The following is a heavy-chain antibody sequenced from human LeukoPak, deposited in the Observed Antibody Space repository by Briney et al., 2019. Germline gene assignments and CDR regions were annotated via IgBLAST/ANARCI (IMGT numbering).Heavy chain of an antibody. V-gene: IGHV3-23*01. Sequence: GSLRLSCAASGFTFSSYAMTWVRQAPGKGLECVSIISGGGGFTFYADSVKGRFTISRENSKNTLYLQMNRLRAEDTAVYFCAKEDIAVPDNNYFAPWGQGTLVTVSS. CDR3: AKEDIAVPDNNYFAP. D-gene: IGHD6-19*01. CDR2: ISGGGGFT. CDR1: GFTFSSYA. J-gene: IGHJ5*02.